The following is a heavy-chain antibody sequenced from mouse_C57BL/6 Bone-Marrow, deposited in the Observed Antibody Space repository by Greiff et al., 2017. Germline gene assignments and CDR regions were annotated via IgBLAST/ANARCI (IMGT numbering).Heavy chain of an antibody. Sequence: VQLQQSGAELVRPGASVTLSCKASGYTFTDYEMHWVKQTPVHGLEWIGAIDPETGGTAYNQKFKGKAILTADKSSSTAYMELRSLTSEDAAVYYWTLPGIYCGSSQFAYWGQGTLVTVSA. D-gene: IGHD1-1*01. CDR2: IDPETGGT. CDR1: GYTFTDYE. J-gene: IGHJ3*01. CDR3: TLPGIYCGSSQFAY. V-gene: IGHV1-15*01.